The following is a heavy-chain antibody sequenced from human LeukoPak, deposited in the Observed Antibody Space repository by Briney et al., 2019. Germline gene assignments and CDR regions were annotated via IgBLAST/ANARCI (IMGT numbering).Heavy chain of an antibody. CDR2: IWYDGSNK. J-gene: IGHJ3*02. CDR3: ARGYYYDSSGYYESAFDI. D-gene: IGHD3-22*01. CDR1: GFTFSSYG. Sequence: GGSLRLPCAASGFTFSSYGMHWVRQAPGKGLEWVAVIWYDGSNKYYADSVKGRFTISRDNSKNTLYLQMNSLRAEDTAVYYCARGYYYDSSGYYESAFDIWGQGTMVTVSS. V-gene: IGHV3-33*01.